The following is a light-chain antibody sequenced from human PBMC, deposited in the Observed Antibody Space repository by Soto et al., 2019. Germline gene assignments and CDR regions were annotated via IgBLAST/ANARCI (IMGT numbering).Light chain of an antibody. CDR3: QQRSNWPPIT. Sequence: IVLIQSPAPLSLSPGERATPSCRASQSVSSYLAWYQQKPGQAPRLLIYDASNRATGIPARFSGSGSGSDFTLTISSLEPEDFAVYYCQQRSNWPPITFGQGTRLEIK. CDR1: QSVSSY. CDR2: DAS. J-gene: IGKJ5*01. V-gene: IGKV3-11*01.